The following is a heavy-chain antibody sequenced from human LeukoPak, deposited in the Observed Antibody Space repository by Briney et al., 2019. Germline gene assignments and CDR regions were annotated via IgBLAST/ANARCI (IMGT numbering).Heavy chain of an antibody. J-gene: IGHJ4*02. CDR1: GVTFSRYA. D-gene: IGHD3-22*01. CDR2: ISYGGRNK. V-gene: IGHV3-30*04. CDR3: ARDPPRGDDSIY. Sequence: GRSLRLSCAASGVTFSRYAMHGGRQAPGKGVEWGAGISYGGRNKYCADSVKGRFTISRDSSKNTLYLQIHSLRAEDTAVYYCARDPPRGDDSIYWGQGTLVTVSS.